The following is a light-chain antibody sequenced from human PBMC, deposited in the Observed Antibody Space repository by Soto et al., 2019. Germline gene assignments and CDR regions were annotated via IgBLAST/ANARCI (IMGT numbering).Light chain of an antibody. Sequence: DIEMTQSPSSLSVSVGDGVTINCRTSQSIATYLNWYQQKPGKAPKLLIYAASSLQSGVPSRFSGSGSGTEFTLTITSLRPDDFATYYCQQSYSILWTFGQGTKVDIK. CDR1: QSIATY. CDR3: QQSYSILWT. V-gene: IGKV1-39*01. J-gene: IGKJ1*01. CDR2: AAS.